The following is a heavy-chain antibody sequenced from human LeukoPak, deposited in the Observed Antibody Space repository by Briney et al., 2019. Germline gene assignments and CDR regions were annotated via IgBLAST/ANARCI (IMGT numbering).Heavy chain of an antibody. CDR2: ISSSSSTI. J-gene: IGHJ4*02. CDR3: ASGLKFGERTTIDY. D-gene: IGHD3-10*01. Sequence: SGGSLRLSCAVSGFSVSTYAMSWARQAPGKGLEWVSYISSSSSTIYYADSVKGRFTISRDNAKNSLYLQMNSLRAEDTAVYYCASGLKFGERTTIDYWGQGTLVTVSS. V-gene: IGHV3-48*01. CDR1: GFSVSTYA.